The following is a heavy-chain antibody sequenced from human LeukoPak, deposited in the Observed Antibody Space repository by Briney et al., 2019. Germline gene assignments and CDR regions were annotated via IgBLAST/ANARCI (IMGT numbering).Heavy chain of an antibody. D-gene: IGHD3-22*01. J-gene: IGHJ3*02. Sequence: GGSLRLSCAASGFTVSSNYMSWVRQAPGKGLEWVSVIYSGGSTYYADSVKGRFTISRDNSKNTLYPQMNSLRAEDTAVYYCARDISSGYYDAFDIWGQGTMVTVSS. CDR1: GFTVSSNY. CDR3: ARDISSGYYDAFDI. V-gene: IGHV3-66*01. CDR2: IYSGGST.